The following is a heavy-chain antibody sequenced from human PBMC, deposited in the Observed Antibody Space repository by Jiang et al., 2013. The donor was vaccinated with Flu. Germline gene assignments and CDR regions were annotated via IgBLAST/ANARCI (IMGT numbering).Heavy chain of an antibody. CDR1: GYTFTSYG. D-gene: IGHD1-26*01. CDR3: ARDLLPQRIVGATSTSSGV. Sequence: SVKVSCKASGYTFTSYGISWVRQAPGQGLEWMGWISAYNGNTNYAQKLQGRVTMTTDTSTSTAYMELRSLRSDDTAVYYCARDLLPQRIVGATSTSSGVWGQGTLVTVSS. CDR2: ISAYNGNT. J-gene: IGHJ4*02. V-gene: IGHV1-18*04.